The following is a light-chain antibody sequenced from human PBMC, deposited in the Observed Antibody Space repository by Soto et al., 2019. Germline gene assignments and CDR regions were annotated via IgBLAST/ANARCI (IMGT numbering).Light chain of an antibody. Sequence: QSALTQPRSVSGSPGQSVTISCTGTSSDGGGYNYVSWYQQHPGKAPKLMIYDVTERPSGVPDRFSGSKSANTASLTISGLQAEDEADYYCCSYAGSSTYVFGTGTKVTVL. V-gene: IGLV2-11*01. CDR2: DVT. CDR1: SSDGGGYNY. J-gene: IGLJ1*01. CDR3: CSYAGSSTYV.